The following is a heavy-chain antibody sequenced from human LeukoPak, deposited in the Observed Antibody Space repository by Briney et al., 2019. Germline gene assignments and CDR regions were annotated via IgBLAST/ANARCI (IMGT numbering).Heavy chain of an antibody. Sequence: SETLSLTCTVSGGSISSNNYYWGWIRQPPGKGLEWIGSIHYSGSTYYNPSLKSRVTLSVDTSKNQFSLKLSSVTAADTAVYYCARDSKGYGNAFDIWGQVTMVTVSS. V-gene: IGHV4-39*07. CDR3: ARDSKGYGNAFDI. J-gene: IGHJ3*02. D-gene: IGHD5-18*01. CDR1: GGSISSNNYY. CDR2: IHYSGST.